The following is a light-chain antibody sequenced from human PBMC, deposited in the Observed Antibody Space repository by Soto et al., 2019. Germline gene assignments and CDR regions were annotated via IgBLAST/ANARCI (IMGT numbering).Light chain of an antibody. CDR1: QSVSGN. CDR2: GAS. Sequence: EIVMTKSPATLSVSPGERATLSCRASQSVSGNLAWYQQKPGQAPRLLIYGASTRATGIPSRFSGSWSGTEFTFTISSMQSEDFAVYYCQQYNNWPRTFGQGTKVAIK. V-gene: IGKV3-15*01. CDR3: QQYNNWPRT. J-gene: IGKJ1*01.